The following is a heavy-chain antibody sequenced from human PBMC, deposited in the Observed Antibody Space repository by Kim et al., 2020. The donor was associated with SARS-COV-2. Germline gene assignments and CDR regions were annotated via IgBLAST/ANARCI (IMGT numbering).Heavy chain of an antibody. CDR3: ARARSSNYYYGMDV. J-gene: IGHJ6*02. V-gene: IGHV3-30*04. CDR2: ISYDGSNK. Sequence: GGSLRLSCAASGFTFSSYARHWVRQAPGKGLEWVAVISYDGSNKYYADSVKGRFTISRDNSKNTLYLQMNSLRAEDTAVYYCARARSSNYYYGMDVWGQGTTVTVSS. D-gene: IGHD6-19*01. CDR1: GFTFSSYA.